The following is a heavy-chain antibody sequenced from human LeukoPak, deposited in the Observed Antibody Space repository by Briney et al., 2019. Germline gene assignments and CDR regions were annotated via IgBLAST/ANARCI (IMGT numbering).Heavy chain of an antibody. D-gene: IGHD1-26*01. V-gene: IGHV3-74*01. CDR1: GFTFNSYW. CDR2: INSDGSST. CDR3: ARTVVGATRPYYFDY. Sequence: GGPLRLSCAASGFTFNSYWMHWVRQAPGEGLVWVSRINSDGSSTSDADSVKGRFTISRDNAKNTLYLQMNSLRAEDTAVYYCARTVVGATRPYYFDYWGQGTLVTVSS. J-gene: IGHJ4*02.